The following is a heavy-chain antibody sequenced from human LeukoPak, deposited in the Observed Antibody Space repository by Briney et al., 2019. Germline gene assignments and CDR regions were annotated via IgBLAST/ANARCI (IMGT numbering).Heavy chain of an antibody. CDR2: INPNSGGT. CDR3: ASAYYYGSGSPHN. CDR1: GYTFTGYY. Sequence: ASVTVSCKASGYTFTGYYVHGVRQAPGQGRERMGWINPNSGGTNYAQKFQGRVTMTRDTSISTAYMELSRLRSDDTAVYYCASAYYYGSGSPHNWGQGTLVSVSS. V-gene: IGHV1-2*02. J-gene: IGHJ4*02. D-gene: IGHD3-10*01.